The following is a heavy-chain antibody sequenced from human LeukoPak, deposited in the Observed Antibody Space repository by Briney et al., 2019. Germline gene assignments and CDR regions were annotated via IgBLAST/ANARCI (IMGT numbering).Heavy chain of an antibody. CDR1: GFTFSSYA. J-gene: IGHJ4*02. CDR2: ISYDGSNK. Sequence: GRSLRLSCAASGFTFSSYAMHWVRQAPGKGLEWVAVISYDGSNKYYADSVKGRFTISRDNSKNTLYLQMNSLRAEDTAVYYCAREVGPRLELRWTNFDYWGQGTLVTVSS. CDR3: AREVGPRLELRWTNFDY. D-gene: IGHD1-7*01. V-gene: IGHV3-30-3*01.